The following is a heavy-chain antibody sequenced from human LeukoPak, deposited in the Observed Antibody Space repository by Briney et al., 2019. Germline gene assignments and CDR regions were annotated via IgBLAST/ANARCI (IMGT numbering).Heavy chain of an antibody. CDR3: ARSTAVAGVFDY. Sequence: SETLSLTCTVSGGSISSYYWSWIRRPPGKGLEWIGYIYTSGSTNYNPSLKSRVTISVDTSKNQFSLKLSSVTAADTAVYYCARSTAVAGVFDYWGQGTLVTVSS. J-gene: IGHJ4*02. D-gene: IGHD6-19*01. CDR1: GGSISSYY. V-gene: IGHV4-4*09. CDR2: IYTSGST.